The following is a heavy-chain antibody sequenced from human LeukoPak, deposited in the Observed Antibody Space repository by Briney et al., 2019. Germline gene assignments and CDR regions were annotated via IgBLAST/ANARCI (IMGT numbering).Heavy chain of an antibody. Sequence: ASVKVSCKASGYTGTSYGINWVRQAPGQGLEWMGWISGYNGNRNYAEKLQGRVTMTTDKCTSTAYMELRSLRSDDTAVYYCARRPGGQWLPYYDYWGQGTLVTVSS. J-gene: IGHJ4*02. V-gene: IGHV1-18*01. CDR2: ISGYNGNR. CDR3: ARRPGGQWLPYYDY. CDR1: GYTGTSYG. D-gene: IGHD6-19*01.